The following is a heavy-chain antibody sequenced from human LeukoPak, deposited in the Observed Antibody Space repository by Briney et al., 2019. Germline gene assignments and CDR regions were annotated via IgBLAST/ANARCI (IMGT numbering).Heavy chain of an antibody. CDR2: INHSGST. J-gene: IGHJ4*02. CDR1: GGSFSGYY. D-gene: IGHD3-22*01. V-gene: IGHV4-34*01. CDR3: ARGDDSSGYYGRPDYFDY. Sequence: SETLSLTCAVYGGSFSGYYWSWIRQPPDKGLEWVGEINHSGSTNYNPSLKSRVTISVDTSKNQFSLKLSSVTAADTAVYYCARGDDSSGYYGRPDYFDYWGQGTLVTVSS.